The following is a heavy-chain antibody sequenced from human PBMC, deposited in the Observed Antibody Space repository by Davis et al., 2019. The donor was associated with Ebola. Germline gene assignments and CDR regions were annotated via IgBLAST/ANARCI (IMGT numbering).Heavy chain of an antibody. D-gene: IGHD5-12*01. CDR1: GGSISGYY. CDR3: ARRWGGYGDY. V-gene: IGHV4-59*08. Sequence: SETLSLTCTVSGGSISGYYWSWVRQPPGKGLESIGFIHYSGSTNYNPSLKSRVTISVDTSTNQFSLKLSSVTAADTAVYYCARRWGGYGDYWGQGTLVTVSS. J-gene: IGHJ4*02. CDR2: IHYSGST.